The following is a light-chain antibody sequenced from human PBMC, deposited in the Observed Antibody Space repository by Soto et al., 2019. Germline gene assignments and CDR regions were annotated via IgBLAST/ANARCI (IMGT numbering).Light chain of an antibody. V-gene: IGKV3-11*01. CDR2: NAS. J-gene: IGKJ4*01. Sequence: DILLTQSPATLSSSLGERATLSCRASQSISSYLAWYQQKPGQAPRLLIYNASNRATGIPARFSGSGSGTEFTLTISSLEPEDFAPYYCQQYSSWPPTFGGGTKVDIK. CDR1: QSISSY. CDR3: QQYSSWPPT.